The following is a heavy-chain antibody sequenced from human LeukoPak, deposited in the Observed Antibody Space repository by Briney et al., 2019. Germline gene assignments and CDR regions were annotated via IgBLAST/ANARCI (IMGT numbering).Heavy chain of an antibody. V-gene: IGHV1-69*05. Sequence: GASVKVSCKASGGTFSSYAISWVRQAPGQGLEGMGGIIPIFGTANYAQKFQGRVTITTDESTSTAYMELSRLRAEDTAVYYCAKGVFVVTAAVDYWGQGTLVTVSS. J-gene: IGHJ4*02. CDR2: IIPIFGTA. CDR1: GGTFSSYA. D-gene: IGHD2-2*01. CDR3: AKGVFVVTAAVDY.